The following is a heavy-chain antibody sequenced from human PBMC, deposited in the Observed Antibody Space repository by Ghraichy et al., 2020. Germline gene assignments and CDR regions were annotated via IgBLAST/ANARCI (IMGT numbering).Heavy chain of an antibody. V-gene: IGHV4-59*01. CDR2: ICDRGST. CDR1: GVSMSSYC. Sequence: ESLNISCSVSGVSMSSYCWNWIRQSPGKGLEWIGYICDRGSTNYNPSLKSRVTISEDTSKDQFSLNLNSVTAADTAVYYCAGDKIDRAGSNGMDVWGQGTRVTVSS. D-gene: IGHD3-22*01. CDR3: AGDKIDRAGSNGMDV. J-gene: IGHJ6*01.